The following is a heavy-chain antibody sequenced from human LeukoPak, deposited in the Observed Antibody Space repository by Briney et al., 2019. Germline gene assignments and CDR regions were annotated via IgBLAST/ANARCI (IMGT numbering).Heavy chain of an antibody. CDR1: GFTFSSYG. J-gene: IGHJ4*02. Sequence: GGSLRLSCAASGFTFSSYGMHWVRQAPGKGLEWVAVISYDGSNKYYADSVKGRFTISRDNSKNTLYLQMNSLRAEDTAVYYCAREDSGYDIDYWGQGTLVTVSS. CDR2: ISYDGSNK. D-gene: IGHD5-12*01. V-gene: IGHV3-30*03. CDR3: AREDSGYDIDY.